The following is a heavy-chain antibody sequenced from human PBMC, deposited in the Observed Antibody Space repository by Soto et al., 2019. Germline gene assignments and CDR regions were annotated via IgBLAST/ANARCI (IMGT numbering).Heavy chain of an antibody. J-gene: IGHJ6*02. D-gene: IGHD2-2*01. CDR1: GFTFSSYA. CDR2: ISGSGGST. V-gene: IGHV3-23*01. CDR3: AKDPVGCSSTSCPYGSYYGMDV. Sequence: EVQLLESGGGLVQPGGSLRLSCAASGFTFSSYAMSWVRQAPGKGLEWVSTISGSGGSTYYADSVKGRFTISRDNSKNPRYLQMNSLRAEDTAVYYCAKDPVGCSSTSCPYGSYYGMDVWGQGTTVTVSS.